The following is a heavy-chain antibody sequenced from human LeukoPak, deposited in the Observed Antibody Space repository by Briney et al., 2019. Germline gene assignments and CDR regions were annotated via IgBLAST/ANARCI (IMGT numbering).Heavy chain of an antibody. CDR1: GGTFSSYA. V-gene: IGHV1-69*13. Sequence: SVKVSCKASGGTFSSYAISWVRQAPGQGLEWMGGIIPIFGTANYAQKFQGRVTITADESTSTAYMELSSLRSEDTAVYCCARGEDSSWYNNYWGQGTPVTVSS. D-gene: IGHD6-13*01. CDR3: ARGEDSSWYNNY. CDR2: IIPIFGTA. J-gene: IGHJ4*02.